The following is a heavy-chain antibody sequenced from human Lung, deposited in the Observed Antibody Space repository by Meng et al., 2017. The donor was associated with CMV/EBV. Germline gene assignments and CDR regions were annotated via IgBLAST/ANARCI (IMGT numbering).Heavy chain of an antibody. CDR3: ARGLVVVPADTYYYGMDV. J-gene: IGHJ6*02. V-gene: IGHV1-69*05. D-gene: IGHD2-2*01. CDR1: FNSYA. CDR2: IIPIFGTA. Sequence: FNSYAISWVRQAPGHGLEWMGGIIPIFGTANYAQKFQGRVTITTDESTSTAYMELSSLRSEDTAVYYCARGLVVVPADTYYYGMDVWGQGTTVTVSS.